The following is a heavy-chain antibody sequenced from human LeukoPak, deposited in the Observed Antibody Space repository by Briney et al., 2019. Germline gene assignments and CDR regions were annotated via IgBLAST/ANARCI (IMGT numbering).Heavy chain of an antibody. V-gene: IGHV1-2*02. CDR3: ARVPTDSSSWYPVDY. J-gene: IGHJ4*02. Sequence: ASVKVSCKASGYTFTGYYMHWVRQAPGQGLEWMGWTNPNSGGTNYAQKFQGRVTMTRDTSASTAYMELSSLRSEDMAVYYCARVPTDSSSWYPVDYWGQGTLVTVSS. D-gene: IGHD6-13*01. CDR1: GYTFTGYY. CDR2: TNPNSGGT.